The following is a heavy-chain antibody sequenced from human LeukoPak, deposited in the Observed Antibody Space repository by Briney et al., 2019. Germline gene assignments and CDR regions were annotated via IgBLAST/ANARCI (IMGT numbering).Heavy chain of an antibody. V-gene: IGHV3-48*04. J-gene: IGHJ4*02. CDR1: GFTFSSYS. CDR3: ARDNRGPLSGAAGDFDY. Sequence: PGGSLRLSCAASGFTFSSYSMNWVRQAPGKGLEWVSYISSSSSTIYYADSVKGRFTISRDNAKNSLYLQMNSLRAEDTAVYYCARDNRGPLSGAAGDFDYWGQGTLVTVSS. CDR2: ISSSSSTI. D-gene: IGHD3-10*01.